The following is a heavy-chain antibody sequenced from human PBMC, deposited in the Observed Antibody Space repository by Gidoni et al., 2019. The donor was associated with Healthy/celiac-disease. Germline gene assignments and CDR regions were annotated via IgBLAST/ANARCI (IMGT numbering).Heavy chain of an antibody. D-gene: IGHD2-2*01. Sequence: EVQLVESGGGLVQPGRSLRLSCAASGFTFDDYAMPWVRQAPGKGLEWVSGISWNSGSIGYADSVKGRFTISRDNAKNSLYLQMNSLRAEDTALYYCAKDILRIVVVPAATYYYYYYMDVWGKGTTVTVSS. V-gene: IGHV3-9*01. CDR1: GFTFDDYA. CDR3: AKDILRIVVVPAATYYYYYYMDV. J-gene: IGHJ6*03. CDR2: ISWNSGSI.